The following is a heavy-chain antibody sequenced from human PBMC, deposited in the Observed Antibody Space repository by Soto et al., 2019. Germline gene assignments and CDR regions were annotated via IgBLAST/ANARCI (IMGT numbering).Heavy chain of an antibody. J-gene: IGHJ4*02. D-gene: IGHD1-26*01. CDR1: GGSISSYY. Sequence: PSATLSLTCTVSGGSISSYYWSWIRQPPGKGLEWIGYIYYSGSTNYNPSLKSRVTISVDTSKNQFSLKLSSVTAADTAVYYCARGGGSPDYWGQGTLVTVS. CDR2: IYYSGST. CDR3: ARGGGSPDY. V-gene: IGHV4-59*08.